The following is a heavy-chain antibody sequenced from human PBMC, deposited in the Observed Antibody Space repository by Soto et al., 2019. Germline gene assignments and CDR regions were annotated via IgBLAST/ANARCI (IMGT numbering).Heavy chain of an antibody. Sequence: QVQLVQSGAEVKKPGSSVKVSCKASGGTFSSYAISWVRQAPGQGLEWMGGIIPIFGTANYAQKFQGRVTITADDSTSTAYMELRSLRSADTAVYYCARDIQEVAVAAENWFDPWGQGTLVTVSA. V-gene: IGHV1-69*12. CDR3: ARDIQEVAVAAENWFDP. CDR1: GGTFSSYA. D-gene: IGHD6-19*01. CDR2: IIPIFGTA. J-gene: IGHJ5*02.